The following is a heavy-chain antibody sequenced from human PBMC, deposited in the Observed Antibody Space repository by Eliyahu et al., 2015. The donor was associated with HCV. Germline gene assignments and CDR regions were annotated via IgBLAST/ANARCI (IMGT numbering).Heavy chain of an antibody. D-gene: IGHD3-16*01. Sequence: EVQLLESGGGLVQPGGSLRLSCAASGFTFSSYAMSWVRQAPGKGLEWVSAISGSGGSTYYADSVKGRFTISRDNSKNTLYLQMNSLRAEDTAVYYCASHPSSHNYDYVWGSLNSFDGLVYWGQGTLVTVSS. CDR3: ASHPSSHNYDYVWGSLNSFDGLVY. J-gene: IGHJ4*02. CDR2: ISGSGGST. V-gene: IGHV3-23*01. CDR1: GFTFSSYA.